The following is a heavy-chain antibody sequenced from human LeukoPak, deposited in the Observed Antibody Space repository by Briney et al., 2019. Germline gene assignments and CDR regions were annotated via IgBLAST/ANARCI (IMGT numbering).Heavy chain of an antibody. J-gene: IGHJ4*02. CDR3: ASVAARGVDY. CDR1: GGSFSGYY. Sequence: SETLSLTCAVYGGSFSGYYWSWIRQPPGKGLEWIGEINHSGSTNYNPSLKSRVTISVDTSKNQLSLKLSSVTAADTAVYYCASVAARGVDYWGQGTLVTVSS. V-gene: IGHV4-34*01. D-gene: IGHD6-13*01. CDR2: INHSGST.